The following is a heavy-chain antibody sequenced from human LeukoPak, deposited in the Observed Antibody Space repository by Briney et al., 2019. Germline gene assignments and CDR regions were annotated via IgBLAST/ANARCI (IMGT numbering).Heavy chain of an antibody. V-gene: IGHV4-61*02. CDR1: GGSISSGSYY. J-gene: IGHJ3*02. Sequence: SETLSLTCTVSGGSISSGSYYWSWIRQPAGKGLEWIGRIYTSGSTNYNPSLKSRVTISVDTSKNQFSLKLSSVTAADTAVYYCAXTFYYDSSGYYSDAFDIXXQGTXXAVS. CDR3: AXTFYYDSSGYYSDAFDI. CDR2: IYTSGST. D-gene: IGHD3-22*01.